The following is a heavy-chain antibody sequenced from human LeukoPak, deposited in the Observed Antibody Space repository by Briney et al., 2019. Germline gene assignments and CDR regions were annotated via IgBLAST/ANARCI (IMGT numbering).Heavy chain of an antibody. V-gene: IGHV3-48*01. CDR2: IDSSSSTI. J-gene: IGHJ6*02. D-gene: IGHD6-13*01. Sequence: GGSLGLSCAASGFDFSTYSMHWVRRAPGRGLEWLSYIDSSSSTIYYADSVKGRFTISRDNAKNSLYLQMNSLRAEDTAVFYCARGGARSSSYYYYGMDVWGLGTTVTVSS. CDR1: GFDFSTYS. CDR3: ARGGARSSSYYYYGMDV.